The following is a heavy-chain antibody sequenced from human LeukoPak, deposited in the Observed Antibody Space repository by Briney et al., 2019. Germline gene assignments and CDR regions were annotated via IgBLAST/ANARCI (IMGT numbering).Heavy chain of an antibody. CDR1: GGSISSGGYS. Sequence: PSETLSLTCAVSGGSISSGGYSWSWIRQPPGKGLEWIGYIYHSGSTYYNPSLKSRVTISVDRSKNQFSLKLSSVTAADTAVYYCARASRRGYEPGRFDYWGQGTLVTVSS. V-gene: IGHV4-30-2*01. J-gene: IGHJ4*02. CDR3: ARASRRGYEPGRFDY. CDR2: IYHSGST. D-gene: IGHD5-12*01.